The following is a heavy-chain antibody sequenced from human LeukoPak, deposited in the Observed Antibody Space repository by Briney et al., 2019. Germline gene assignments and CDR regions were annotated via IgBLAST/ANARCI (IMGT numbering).Heavy chain of an antibody. CDR3: ARRLTQYDCFDP. J-gene: IGHJ5*02. CDR2: AYYRSTWYN. V-gene: IGHV6-1*01. CDR1: GDSVSINSGT. D-gene: IGHD2-2*01. Sequence: SQTPSLSCAISGDSVSINSGTWNWIRHSPPRGLEWLGGAYYRSTWYNDYAVSVRSRIAVNPDTSKNQFSLHLNAVTPEDTAVYYCARRLTQYDCFDPWGQGILVTVSS.